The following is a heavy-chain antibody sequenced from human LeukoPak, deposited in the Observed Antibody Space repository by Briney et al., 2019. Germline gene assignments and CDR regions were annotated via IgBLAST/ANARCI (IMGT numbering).Heavy chain of an antibody. J-gene: IGHJ4*02. Sequence: GASVKVSCKASGGTFSSYAISWVRQAPGQGLEWMGGIIPIFGTANYAQKFQGRVTITADESTSTAYMELSSLRSEDTAVYYCAQDGAWLRFDYWGQGTLVTVSS. CDR1: GGTFSSYA. CDR2: IIPIFGTA. CDR3: AQDGAWLRFDY. D-gene: IGHD5-12*01. V-gene: IGHV1-69*13.